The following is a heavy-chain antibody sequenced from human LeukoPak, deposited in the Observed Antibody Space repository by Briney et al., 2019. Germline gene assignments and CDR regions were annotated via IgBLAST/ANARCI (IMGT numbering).Heavy chain of an antibody. D-gene: IGHD3-10*01. V-gene: IGHV1-2*02. CDR3: ARDHLGECKD. J-gene: IGHJ4*02. CDR2: INPNNGDT. CDR1: GYTFTGDY. Sequence: ASVKVSCKASGYTFTGDYVHWVRRAPGQGLEWMAWINPNNGDTNSAQKFQGRVTMTRDTSISTAYMELSRLRSDDTAVYYCARDHLGECKDWGQGTLVTVSS.